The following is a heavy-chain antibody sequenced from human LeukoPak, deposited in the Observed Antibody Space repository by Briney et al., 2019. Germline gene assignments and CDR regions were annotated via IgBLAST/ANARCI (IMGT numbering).Heavy chain of an antibody. CDR2: ISYDGKVK. V-gene: IGHV3-30*18. Sequence: PGRSLRLSCAASGFTFSNYGMQWVRQAPGKGPEWLGVISYDGKVKYYGDSVKGRITISRDNSKNTLYLQMNSLRPEDTAVYFCVKETTQHTSGWYFWHWGQGKLVTVSS. D-gene: IGHD6-19*01. CDR1: GFTFSNYG. J-gene: IGHJ4*02. CDR3: VKETTQHTSGWYFWH.